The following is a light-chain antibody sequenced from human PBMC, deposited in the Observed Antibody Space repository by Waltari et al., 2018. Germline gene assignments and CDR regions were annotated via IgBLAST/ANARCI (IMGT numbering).Light chain of an antibody. V-gene: IGKV1-9*01. Sequence: DIQSTQSPSFPSASVGDRATITCRASQDISSYLAWYQQKPGKAPKLLIYAASSLQSGVPPRFSGSGSGSEFTLTISSLQPEDIATYYCQHLHSYPWTFGQGTRVEIK. J-gene: IGKJ1*01. CDR3: QHLHSYPWT. CDR1: QDISSY. CDR2: AAS.